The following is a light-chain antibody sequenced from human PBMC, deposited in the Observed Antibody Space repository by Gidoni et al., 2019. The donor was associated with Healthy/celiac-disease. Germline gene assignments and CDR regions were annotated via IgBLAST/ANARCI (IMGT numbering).Light chain of an antibody. CDR2: AAS. J-gene: IGKJ1*01. CDR3: QQSYSTPWT. CDR1: QSISSY. Sequence: DFQMTLSPSSLSASVGDRVTIPCRASQSISSYLKWYQQKAGKAPKRLIYAASSLQSGVPSRFSGSGSWTDFTLTISSLQPEDVAMYYCQQSYSTPWTFGQGTKVEIK. V-gene: IGKV1-39*01.